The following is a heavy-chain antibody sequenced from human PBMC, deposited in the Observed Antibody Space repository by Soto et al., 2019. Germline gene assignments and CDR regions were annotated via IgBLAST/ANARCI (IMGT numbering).Heavy chain of an antibody. V-gene: IGHV1-46*01. J-gene: IGHJ5*02. CDR1: GYTFTSYY. Sequence: ASVKVSCKASGYTFTSYYMHWVRQAPGQGLEWMGIINPNSGSTSYAQKFQGRVTMTTDTSTSTAYMELRSLRSDDTAVYYCAREDGAAANTCNWFDPWGQGTLVTVSS. CDR3: AREDGAAANTCNWFDP. D-gene: IGHD6-13*01. CDR2: INPNSGST.